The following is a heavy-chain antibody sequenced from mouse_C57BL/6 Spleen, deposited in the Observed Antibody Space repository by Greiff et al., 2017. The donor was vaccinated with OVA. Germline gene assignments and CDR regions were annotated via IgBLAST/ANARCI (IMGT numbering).Heavy chain of an antibody. CDR3: ARDKGYYGSEGFAY. D-gene: IGHD1-1*01. Sequence: EVQLVESGPGLVKPSQSLSLTCSVTGYSITSGYYWNWIRQFPGNKLEWMGYISYDGSNNYNPSLKNRISITRDTSKNQFFLKLNSVTTEDTATYYCARDKGYYGSEGFAYWGQGTLVTVSA. CDR2: ISYDGSN. V-gene: IGHV3-6*01. CDR1: GYSITSGYY. J-gene: IGHJ3*01.